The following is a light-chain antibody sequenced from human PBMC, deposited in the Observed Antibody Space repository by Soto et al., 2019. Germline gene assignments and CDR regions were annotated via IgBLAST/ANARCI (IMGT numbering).Light chain of an antibody. CDR3: QQTYRTPRT. V-gene: IGKV1-39*01. CDR1: QSIATY. J-gene: IGKJ1*01. CDR2: VAS. Sequence: DIQITQSPSSLSASVGDRVTITCRASQSIATYLNWYQQNSGNAPNLLIYVASTLQSGVPSRFSGSGSGTDFTLTISSLQPEDFATYYCQQTYRTPRTFGQGTKVEIK.